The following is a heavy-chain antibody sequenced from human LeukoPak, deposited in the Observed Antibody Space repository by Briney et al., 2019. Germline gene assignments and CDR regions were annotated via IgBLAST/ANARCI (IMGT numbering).Heavy chain of an antibody. J-gene: IGHJ4*02. CDR1: GFTFSSYA. CDR3: AGFLEIAAAGTGFDY. CDR2: ISYDGSNK. Sequence: GGSLRLSCAASGFTFSSYAMHWVRQASGKGLEWVAVISYDGSNKYYADSVKGRFTISRDNSKNTLYLQMNSLRAEDTAVYYCAGFLEIAAAGTGFDYWGQGTLVTLSS. D-gene: IGHD6-13*01. V-gene: IGHV3-30-3*01.